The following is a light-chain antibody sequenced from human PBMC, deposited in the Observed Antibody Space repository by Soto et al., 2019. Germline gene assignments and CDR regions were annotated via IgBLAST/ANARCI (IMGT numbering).Light chain of an antibody. J-gene: IGLJ1*01. Sequence: ITRTETSSDVGAYNHVSWYQQNPGKATKLMISEVSKRPSGVPDRFSGSRCGTTASLNISRIQFEDEADDCCCSYACAFILVFGSGTKVTV. CDR1: SSDVGAYNH. CDR3: CSYACAFILV. CDR2: EVS. V-gene: IGLV2-11*03.